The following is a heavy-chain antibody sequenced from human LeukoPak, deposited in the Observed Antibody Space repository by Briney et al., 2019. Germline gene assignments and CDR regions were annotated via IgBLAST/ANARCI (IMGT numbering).Heavy chain of an antibody. CDR1: GFTFSSYW. V-gene: IGHV3-7*01. CDR2: IKQDGSEK. CDR3: ARDQGYCTSVNRRGDAFDV. D-gene: IGHD2-8*01. J-gene: IGHJ3*01. Sequence: GGSLRLSCAASGFTFSSYWMSWVRQAPGKGLEWVANIKQDGSEKYYVDSVKGRFTISRDNAKNSLYLQMNSLRAEDTAVYYCARDQGYCTSVNRRGDAFDVWGQGSLVSVSS.